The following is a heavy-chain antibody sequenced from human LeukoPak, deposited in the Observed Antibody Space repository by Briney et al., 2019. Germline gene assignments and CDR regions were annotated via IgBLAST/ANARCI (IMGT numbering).Heavy chain of an antibody. Sequence: ASVKVSCKASGYTFTGYYMHWVRQAPGQGLQWMAWINPNSGGTNYARNFQGRVTMTRDTSISTAYMELSRLRSDDTAVYYCARARWGYYDRGTFDIWGQGTLVTVSS. CDR3: ARARWGYYDRGTFDI. D-gene: IGHD3-22*01. J-gene: IGHJ3*02. V-gene: IGHV1-2*02. CDR2: INPNSGGT. CDR1: GYTFTGYY.